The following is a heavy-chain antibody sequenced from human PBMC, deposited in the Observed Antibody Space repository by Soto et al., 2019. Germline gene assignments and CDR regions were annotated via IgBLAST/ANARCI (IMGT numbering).Heavy chain of an antibody. CDR3: AKSEWEPYYYGMDV. CDR1: GFTFSSYA. J-gene: IGHJ6*02. CDR2: ISGIGGST. Sequence: GGSLRLSCAASGFTFSSYAMSWVRQAPGKGLEWVSAISGIGGSTYYADSVKGRFTISRDNSKNTLYLQMNSLRAEDTAVYYCAKSEWEPYYYGMDVWGQGTTVTVSS. V-gene: IGHV3-23*01. D-gene: IGHD1-26*01.